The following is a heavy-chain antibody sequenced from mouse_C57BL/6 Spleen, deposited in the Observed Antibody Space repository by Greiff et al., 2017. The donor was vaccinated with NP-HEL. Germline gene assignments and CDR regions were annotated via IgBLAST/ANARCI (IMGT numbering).Heavy chain of an antibody. D-gene: IGHD2-1*01. CDR2: IWSGGST. V-gene: IGHV2-2*01. CDR1: GFSLTSYG. J-gene: IGHJ4*01. CDR3: ARIYYGVYYAMDY. Sequence: QVQLKQSGPGLVQPSQSLSITCTVSGFSLTSYGVHWVRQSPGKGLEWLGVIWSGGSTDYNAAFISRLSISKDNSKSQVFFKMNSLQADDTAIYYCARIYYGVYYAMDYWGQGTSVTVSS.